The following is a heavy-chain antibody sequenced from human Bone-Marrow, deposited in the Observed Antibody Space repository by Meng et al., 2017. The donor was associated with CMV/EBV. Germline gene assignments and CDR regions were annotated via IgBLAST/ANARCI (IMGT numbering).Heavy chain of an antibody. V-gene: IGHV1-69*05. CDR2: IIPIFGTA. J-gene: IGHJ6*02. CDR1: GYTFTSYG. Sequence: SVKVSCKASGYTFTSYGISWVRQAPGQGLEWMGGIIPIFGTANYAQKFQGRVTITTDESTSTAYMELSSLRSEDTAVYYCARGGGGGVRMVYDYYYYYYGMDVWGQGTTVTVSS. CDR3: ARGGGGGVRMVYDYYYYYYGMDV. D-gene: IGHD2-8*01.